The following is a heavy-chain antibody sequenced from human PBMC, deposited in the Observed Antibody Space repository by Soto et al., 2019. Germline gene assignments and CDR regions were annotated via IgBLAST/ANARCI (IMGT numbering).Heavy chain of an antibody. CDR3: AHTHDSNYYYGMDV. V-gene: IGHV2-5*01. J-gene: IGHJ6*02. D-gene: IGHD3-22*01. CDR2: IYWNDDK. CDR1: GFSLSTSGVG. Sequence: SGPTLVNPTQTLTLTCTFSGFSLSTSGVGVGWIRQPPGKALEWLALIYWNDDKRYSPSLKSRLTITKDTSKNQVVLTMANMDPVDTATYYCAHTHDSNYYYGMDVWGQGTTVTVSS.